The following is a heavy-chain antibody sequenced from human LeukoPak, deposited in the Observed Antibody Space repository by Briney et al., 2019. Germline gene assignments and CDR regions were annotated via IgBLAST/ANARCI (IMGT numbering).Heavy chain of an antibody. CDR3: ARVLYYDFWSGYQYYFDY. CDR1: GGSISSYY. J-gene: IGHJ4*02. D-gene: IGHD3-3*01. CDR2: INHSGST. V-gene: IGHV4-34*01. Sequence: SETLSLTCTVSGGSISSYYWSWIRQPPGKGLEWIGEINHSGSTNYNPSLKSRVTISVDTSKNQFSLKLSSVTAADTAVYYCARVLYYDFWSGYQYYFDYWGQGTLVTVSS.